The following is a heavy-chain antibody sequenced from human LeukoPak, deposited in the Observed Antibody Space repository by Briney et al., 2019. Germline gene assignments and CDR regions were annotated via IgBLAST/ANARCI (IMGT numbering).Heavy chain of an antibody. CDR3: ARGTYGSGSPYYYYYYMDV. CDR1: GGSISSYY. Sequence: PSETLSLTCTVSGGSISSYYWSWIRQPPGKGLEWIGYIYYSGSTNYNPSLRSRVTISVDTSRNQFSLKLSSVTAADTAVYYCARGTYGSGSPYYYYYYMDVWGKGTTVTVSS. V-gene: IGHV4-59*12. D-gene: IGHD3-10*01. CDR2: IYYSGST. J-gene: IGHJ6*03.